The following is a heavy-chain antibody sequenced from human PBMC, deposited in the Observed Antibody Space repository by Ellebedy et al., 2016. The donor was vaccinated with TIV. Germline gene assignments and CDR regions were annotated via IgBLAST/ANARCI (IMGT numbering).Heavy chain of an antibody. CDR2: ITSAGDT. CDR3: ARERSSQYFQH. CDR1: GFTFSSHD. V-gene: IGHV3-13*01. Sequence: PGGSLRLSCAASGFTFSSHDMHWVRQPTGKGLEWVSGITSAGDTYYLGSVKGRFIISRDSAKNSLYLQMNSLRAEDTAVYYCARERSSQYFQHWGQGTLVTVSS. D-gene: IGHD2-2*01. J-gene: IGHJ1*01.